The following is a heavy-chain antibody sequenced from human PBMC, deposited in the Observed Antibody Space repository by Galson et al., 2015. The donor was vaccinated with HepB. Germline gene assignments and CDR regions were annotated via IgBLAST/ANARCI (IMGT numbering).Heavy chain of an antibody. D-gene: IGHD4-17*01. J-gene: IGHJ4*02. CDR3: ASDLDYGDDGPDY. CDR1: GYSFTQYG. Sequence: SVKVSCKASGYSFTQYGISWVRQAPGQGLEWMGWISGYNGRTKYAQNLQGRVTMTTDTSTSTAYMELRSLRSDDTAVYFCASDLDYGDDGPDYWGQGTLVTVSS. CDR2: ISGYNGRT. V-gene: IGHV1-18*01.